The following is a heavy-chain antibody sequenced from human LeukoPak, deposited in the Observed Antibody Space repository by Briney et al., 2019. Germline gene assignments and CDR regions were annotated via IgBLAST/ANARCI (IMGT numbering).Heavy chain of an antibody. Sequence: GGSLRLSCAASGFTFSSYGMHWVRQAPGKGLEWVSTISGSGGSTYYADSVKGRFTISRDNSKNTLYLQMNSLRAEDTAVYYCAKDLHYDSSTFDIWGQGTMVTVSS. J-gene: IGHJ3*02. V-gene: IGHV3-23*01. CDR3: AKDLHYDSSTFDI. CDR1: GFTFSSYG. D-gene: IGHD3-22*01. CDR2: ISGSGGST.